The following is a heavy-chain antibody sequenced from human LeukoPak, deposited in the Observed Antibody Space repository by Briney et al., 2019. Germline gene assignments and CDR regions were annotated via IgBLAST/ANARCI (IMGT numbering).Heavy chain of an antibody. Sequence: PGGSLRLSCAASGFTFSSYAMHWVRQAPGKGLEWVAVISYDGSNKYYADSVKGRFTISRDNSKNTLYLQMNSLRAEDTAVYYCARGDFWSGYQDYFDYWGQGTLVTVSP. CDR3: ARGDFWSGYQDYFDY. CDR1: GFTFSSYA. V-gene: IGHV3-30-3*01. CDR2: ISYDGSNK. J-gene: IGHJ4*02. D-gene: IGHD3-3*01.